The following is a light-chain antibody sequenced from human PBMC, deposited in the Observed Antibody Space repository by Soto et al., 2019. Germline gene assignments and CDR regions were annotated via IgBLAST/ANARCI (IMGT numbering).Light chain of an antibody. Sequence: QADLAQPASVSGSPGQSITISCTGTSSDVGGYNYVSWYQQHPGKAPKLMIYEVSNRPSGVSNRFSGSKSGNTASLTISVLQAEDEADYYCSSYTSSSTLLCGGGPNVTVL. CDR2: EVS. J-gene: IGLJ2*01. V-gene: IGLV2-14*01. CDR3: SSYTSSSTLL. CDR1: SSDVGGYNY.